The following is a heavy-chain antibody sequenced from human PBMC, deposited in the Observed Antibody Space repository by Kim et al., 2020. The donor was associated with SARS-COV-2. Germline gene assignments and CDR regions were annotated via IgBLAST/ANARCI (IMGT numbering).Heavy chain of an antibody. J-gene: IGHJ4*02. CDR3: ARLGPPIKKYYYDSSGYSSDFDY. CDR2: IDPSDSYT. Sequence: GESLKISCKGSGYSFTSYWISWVRQMPGKGLEWMGRIDPSDSYTNYSPSFQGHVTISADKSISTAYLQWSSLKASDTAMYYCARLGPPIKKYYYDSSGYSSDFDYWGQGTLVTVSS. V-gene: IGHV5-10-1*01. D-gene: IGHD3-22*01. CDR1: GYSFTSYW.